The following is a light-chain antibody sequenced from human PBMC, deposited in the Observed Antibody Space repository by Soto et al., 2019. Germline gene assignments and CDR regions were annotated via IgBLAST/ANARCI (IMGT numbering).Light chain of an antibody. V-gene: IGKV3-11*01. CDR2: GTS. CDR3: QHRGKWPRT. Sequence: EIVLTQSPATLSLSPAERATLSCRASQSVGSYLAWYQQKPGQAPRLLIYGTSNRATGIPGRFSGSGSETDFTLTISSLEPEDCGVYYCQHRGKWPRTFGQGTKLEIK. CDR1: QSVGSY. J-gene: IGKJ2*01.